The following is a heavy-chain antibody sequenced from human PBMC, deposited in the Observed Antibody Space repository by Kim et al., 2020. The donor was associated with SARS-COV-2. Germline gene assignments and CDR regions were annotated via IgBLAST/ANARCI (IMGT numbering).Heavy chain of an antibody. Sequence: ADYVKGRFTISRDNAKNSLYLQMNSLRAEDTAVYYCARVSIAAALHAFDIWGQGTMVTVSS. D-gene: IGHD6-13*01. V-gene: IGHV3-11*05. CDR3: ARVSIAAALHAFDI. J-gene: IGHJ3*02.